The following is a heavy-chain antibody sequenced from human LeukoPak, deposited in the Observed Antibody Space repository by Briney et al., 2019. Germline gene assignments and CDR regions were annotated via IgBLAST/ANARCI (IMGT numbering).Heavy chain of an antibody. D-gene: IGHD6-19*01. J-gene: IGHJ4*02. CDR3: ERDVAADKFDY. CDR1: GGSISSGSYY. CDR2: IYTSGST. Sequence: SQTLSLTCTVSGGSISSGSYYWSWIRQPAGKGLEWIGRIYTSGSTNYNPSLKSRVTISVDTSKNQFSLKLSSVTAADTAVYYCERDVAADKFDYWGQGTLVTVSS. V-gene: IGHV4-61*02.